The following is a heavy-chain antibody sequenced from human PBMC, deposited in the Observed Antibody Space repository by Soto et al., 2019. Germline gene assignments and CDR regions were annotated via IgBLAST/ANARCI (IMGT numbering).Heavy chain of an antibody. CDR1: GGSISSGGYY. Sequence: SETLSLTCTVSGGSISSGGYYYSWIRQHPGKGLEWIGYIYYSGSTYYNPSLKSRVTISVDTSKNQFSLKLSSVTAADTAVYYCARVSGDYYYYYYMDVWGKGTTVTVSS. V-gene: IGHV4-31*03. CDR3: ARVSGDYYYYYYMDV. CDR2: IYYSGST. J-gene: IGHJ6*03.